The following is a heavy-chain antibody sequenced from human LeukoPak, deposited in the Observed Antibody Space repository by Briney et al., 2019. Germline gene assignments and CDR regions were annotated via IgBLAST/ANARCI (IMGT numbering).Heavy chain of an antibody. J-gene: IGHJ3*02. CDR1: GYTFTIYD. Sequence: ASVKVSCKASGYTFTIYDINWVRQATGQGLEWMGWMNPNSGNTGYAQKFQGRVTMTRNTSISTAYMELSSLRSEDTAVYYCARVARTRLLWFGEFRLHDAFDIWGQGTMVTVSS. V-gene: IGHV1-8*01. CDR3: ARVARTRLLWFGEFRLHDAFDI. D-gene: IGHD3-10*01. CDR2: MNPNSGNT.